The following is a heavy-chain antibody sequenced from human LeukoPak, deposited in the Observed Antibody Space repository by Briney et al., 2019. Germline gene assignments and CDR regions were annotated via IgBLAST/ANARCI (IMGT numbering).Heavy chain of an antibody. CDR2: IYYSGST. V-gene: IGHV4-30-4*01. D-gene: IGHD6-19*01. CDR1: GGSISSGDYY. J-gene: IGHJ3*02. Sequence: SETLSLTCTVSGGSISSGDYYWSWIRQPPGKGLEWIGYIYYSGSTYYNPSLKSRVTISVDTSKNQFSLKLSSVTAADTAVYYCARDYGIAVAGTDAFDIWGRGTMVTVSS. CDR3: ARDYGIAVAGTDAFDI.